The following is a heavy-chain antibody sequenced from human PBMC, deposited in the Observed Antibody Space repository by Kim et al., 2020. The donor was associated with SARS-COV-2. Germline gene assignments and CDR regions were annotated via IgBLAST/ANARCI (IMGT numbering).Heavy chain of an antibody. CDR3: ARGPVLLWFRPHWFDP. V-gene: IGHV4-34*01. CDR1: GGSFSGYY. CDR2: INHSGST. Sequence: PETLSLTCAVYGGSFSGYYWSWIRQPPGKGLEWIGEINHSGSTNYNPSLKSRVTISVDTSKNQFSLKLNSVTAADTAVYYCARGPVLLWFRPHWFDPWGQGTLVTVSS. D-gene: IGHD3-10*01. J-gene: IGHJ5*02.